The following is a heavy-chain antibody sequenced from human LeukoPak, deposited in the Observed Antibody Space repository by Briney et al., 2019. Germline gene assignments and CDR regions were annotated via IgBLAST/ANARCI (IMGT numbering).Heavy chain of an antibody. D-gene: IGHD6-19*01. V-gene: IGHV3-23*01. Sequence: GGSLRLSCAASGFTFSSSAMSWVRQAPGKGLEWVSSISGSAGSTYYADSVKGRFTISRDNSKNTLYLQMNSLRAEDTAVYYCAKVEVAVAVSFDYWGQGTLVTVSS. CDR2: ISGSAGST. J-gene: IGHJ4*02. CDR3: AKVEVAVAVSFDY. CDR1: GFTFSSSA.